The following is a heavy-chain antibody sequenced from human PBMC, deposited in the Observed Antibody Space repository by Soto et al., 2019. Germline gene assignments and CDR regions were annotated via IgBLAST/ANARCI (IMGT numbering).Heavy chain of an antibody. CDR3: AKAPRGFNFFIEY. V-gene: IGHV3-23*01. J-gene: IGHJ4*02. CDR2: ISGGGDFR. Sequence: PGGSLRLSCAASGFTFSNHAMSWVRQAPGKGLEWVSTISGGGDFRDYADSVKGRFTISRDNSKNTLFLQMNSLRAEDTAVYYCAKAPRGFNFFIEYWGQGTLVTVSS. D-gene: IGHD5-12*01. CDR1: GFTFSNHA.